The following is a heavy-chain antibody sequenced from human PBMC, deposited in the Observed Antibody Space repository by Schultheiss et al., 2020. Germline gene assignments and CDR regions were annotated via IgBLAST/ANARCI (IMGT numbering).Heavy chain of an antibody. V-gene: IGHV4-61*02. J-gene: IGHJ6*02. CDR1: GVSISSDSFY. D-gene: IGHD3-3*01. CDR2: ISTSGST. CDR3: ARRGWITIFGVVITHNGMDV. Sequence: SETLSLTCTVSGVSISSDSFYWNWIRQPAGKGLEWIGRISTSGSTYYNPSLKSRVTISVDTSKNQFSLKLSSVTAADTAVYYCARRGWITIFGVVITHNGMDVWGQGTTVTVSS.